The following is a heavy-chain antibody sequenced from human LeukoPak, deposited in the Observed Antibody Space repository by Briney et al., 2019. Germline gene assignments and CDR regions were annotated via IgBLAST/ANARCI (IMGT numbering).Heavy chain of an antibody. CDR1: GFTFSSYS. CDR2: ISSSSSYI. J-gene: IGHJ4*02. D-gene: IGHD3-3*01. CDR3: ARDYDFWSGYADY. V-gene: IGHV3-21*01. Sequence: GGSLRLSCAASGFTFSSYSMNWVCQAPGKGLEWVSSISSSSSYIYYAGSVKGRFTISRDNAKNSLYLQMNSLRAEDTAVYYCARDYDFWSGYADYWGQGTLVTVSS.